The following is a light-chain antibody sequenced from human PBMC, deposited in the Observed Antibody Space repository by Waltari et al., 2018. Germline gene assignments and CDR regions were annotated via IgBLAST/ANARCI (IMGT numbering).Light chain of an antibody. CDR2: DGS. V-gene: IGLV2-23*01. Sequence: QSALTQPASVSGSPGQSVTISCTGASSDIGRYDIVSWYQQHPGNAPKAIICDGSKRPSCVSDRFSGSKAGDTASLTISGLQFEDEADYYCCSYAGNYIWVFGGGTRLTVL. J-gene: IGLJ3*02. CDR1: SSDIGRYDI. CDR3: CSYAGNYIWV.